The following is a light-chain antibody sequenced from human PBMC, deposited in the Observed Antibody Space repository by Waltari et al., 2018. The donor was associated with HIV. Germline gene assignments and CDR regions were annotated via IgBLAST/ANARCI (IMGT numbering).Light chain of an antibody. CDR2: SYD. V-gene: IGLV1-44*01. CDR1: DSNIGSNT. CDR3: AAWDDSLNAYV. J-gene: IGLJ1*01. Sequence: QSVLTQPPSASGTPGQRVVISCSGSDSNIGSNTIKWFQQLTGSAPKVLVYSYDHRPSGVPDRFAGSKSGTSASLAISGVQSEDEADDYCAAWDDSLNAYVFGSGTKVTVL.